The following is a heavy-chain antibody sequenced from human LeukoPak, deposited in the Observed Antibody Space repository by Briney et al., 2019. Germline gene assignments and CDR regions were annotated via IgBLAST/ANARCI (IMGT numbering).Heavy chain of an antibody. J-gene: IGHJ4*02. V-gene: IGHV4-39*01. CDR2: IHSTGTS. Sequence: SETLSLTCTVSGGSITSNIHFWGWIRQPPGKGPEWVATIHSTGTSFYNPSLKSRATIFVDASKNQFYLKLTSVTAADTAVYYCARQTTGGYQWTFDFWGQGALVTVSS. D-gene: IGHD1-1*01. CDR1: GGSITSNIHF. CDR3: ARQTTGGYQWTFDF.